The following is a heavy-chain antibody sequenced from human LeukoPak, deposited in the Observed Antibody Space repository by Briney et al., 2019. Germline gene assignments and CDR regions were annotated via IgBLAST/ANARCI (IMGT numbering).Heavy chain of an antibody. CDR2: ISGSGGST. D-gene: IGHD3-22*01. Sequence: GGSLRLSCAASGFTFSSYAMSWVRQAPGKGLEWVSIISGSGGSTYYADSVKGRFTISRDNSKNTLYLQMNSLRAEDTAVYYCAKTSSYDGSGDYFDYWGPGTLVTVSS. V-gene: IGHV3-23*01. CDR1: GFTFSSYA. CDR3: AKTSSYDGSGDYFDY. J-gene: IGHJ4*02.